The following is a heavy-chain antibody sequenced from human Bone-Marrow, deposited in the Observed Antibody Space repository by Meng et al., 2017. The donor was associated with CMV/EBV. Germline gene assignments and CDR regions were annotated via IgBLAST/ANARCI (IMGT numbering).Heavy chain of an antibody. V-gene: IGHV1-2*02. CDR1: GYTFSYYD. D-gene: IGHD1-26*01. CDR3: ARWDPGKNVFDI. CDR2: INPNSGGT. Sequence: ASVKVSCKASGYTFSYYDIIWVRQASGQGLEWMGWINPNSGGTNYAQKFQGRVTMTRDTSISTAYMELSRLRSDDTAVYFCARWDPGKNVFDIWGQGTMVTVSS. J-gene: IGHJ3*02.